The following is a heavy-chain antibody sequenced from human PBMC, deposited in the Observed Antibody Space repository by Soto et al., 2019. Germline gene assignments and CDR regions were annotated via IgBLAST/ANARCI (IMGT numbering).Heavy chain of an antibody. V-gene: IGHV3-23*01. CDR3: VVRGYSSSWYFDY. CDR2: ISGSGGST. J-gene: IGHJ4*02. Sequence: GGSLRLSCASSGFTFSSYAMILVRQAPGKGLEWVSAISGSGGSTYYADSVKGRFTISRDNSKNTLYLQMNSLRAEDTAVYYCVVRGYSSSWYFDYWGQGTLVTVSS. CDR1: GFTFSSYA. D-gene: IGHD6-13*01.